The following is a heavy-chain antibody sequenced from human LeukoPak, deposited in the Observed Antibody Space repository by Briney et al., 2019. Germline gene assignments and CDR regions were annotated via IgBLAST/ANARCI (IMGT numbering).Heavy chain of an antibody. CDR1: GFTFSSYA. Sequence: SGGSLRLSCAASGFTFSSYAMSWVRQAPGKGLEWVSAISGSGGSTYYADSVKGRFTISRDNSKNTLYLQMNSLRAEDTAVYYCAKDRGKNSGSYRLPNWIDPWGQGTLVTVSS. J-gene: IGHJ5*02. CDR2: ISGSGGST. D-gene: IGHD1-26*01. V-gene: IGHV3-23*01. CDR3: AKDRGKNSGSYRLPNWIDP.